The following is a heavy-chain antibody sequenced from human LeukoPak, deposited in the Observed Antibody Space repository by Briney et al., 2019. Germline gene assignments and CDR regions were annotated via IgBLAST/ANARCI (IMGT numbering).Heavy chain of an antibody. CDR1: GFTFSSYA. Sequence: PGGSLRLSCAASGFTFSSYAMHWVRQAPGKGLEWVAVISYDGSNRYYADSVKGRFTISRDNSKNTLYLQMNSLRAEDTAVYYCARDGGDIVVVPAADYYYYYGMDVRGQGTTVTVSS. D-gene: IGHD2-2*01. V-gene: IGHV3-30-3*01. CDR2: ISYDGSNR. J-gene: IGHJ6*02. CDR3: ARDGGDIVVVPAADYYYYYGMDV.